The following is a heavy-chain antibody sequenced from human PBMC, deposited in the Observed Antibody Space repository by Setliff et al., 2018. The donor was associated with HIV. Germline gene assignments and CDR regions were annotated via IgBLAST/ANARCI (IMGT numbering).Heavy chain of an antibody. CDR2: IHYRGTT. Sequence: KTSETLSLTCTVSGGSISTSSFDWAWVRQRPGEGLEWIGGIHYRGTTYYNPSLESRVTMSVDTSKNQFSLRLSSVTAADTAVYYCASGYNFWSGYFVVAECYQYWGQGTLVTVSS. CDR1: GGSISTSSFD. CDR3: ASGYNFWSGYFVVAECYQY. V-gene: IGHV4-39*07. J-gene: IGHJ1*01. D-gene: IGHD3-3*01.